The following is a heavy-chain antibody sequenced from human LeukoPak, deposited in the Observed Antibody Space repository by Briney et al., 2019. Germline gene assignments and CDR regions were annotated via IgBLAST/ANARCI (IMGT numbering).Heavy chain of an antibody. Sequence: SETLSLTCTVSGGSISTYYWSWIRQPPGKGLEWVGYIYYNGATDYNPSLKSRVTISVDTSKNEFSLKLSSVTAADTALYYCARRTVTNGWFRIDYWGQGSLVIVSS. D-gene: IGHD6-19*01. CDR3: ARRTVTNGWFRIDY. J-gene: IGHJ4*02. CDR2: IYYNGAT. V-gene: IGHV4-59*08. CDR1: GGSISTYY.